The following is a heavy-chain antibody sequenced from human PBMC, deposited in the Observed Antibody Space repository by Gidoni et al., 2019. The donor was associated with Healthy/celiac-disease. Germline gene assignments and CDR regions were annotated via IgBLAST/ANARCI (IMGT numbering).Heavy chain of an antibody. Sequence: EVQLLESGGGLVQPGGSLRLSCAASGFTWSSYAMSWVRRAPGKGLGWVSAISGSCGSTYDADSVKGRFTISRDNSKTTLYLQINSLRSEDTAVYYCAKSSYSSSWYSQYFQHWGQGTLVTVSS. J-gene: IGHJ1*01. CDR2: ISGSCGST. CDR3: AKSSYSSSWYSQYFQH. D-gene: IGHD6-13*01. V-gene: IGHV3-23*01. CDR1: GFTWSSYA.